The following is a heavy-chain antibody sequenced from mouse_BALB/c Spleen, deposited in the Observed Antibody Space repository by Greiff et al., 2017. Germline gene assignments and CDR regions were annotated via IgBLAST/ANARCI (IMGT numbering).Heavy chain of an antibody. CDR2: ISSGSSTI. D-gene: IGHD1-1*01. J-gene: IGHJ3*01. Sequence: EVKLVESGGGLVQPGGSRKLSCAASGFTFSSFGMHWVRQAPEKGLEWVAYISSGSSTIYYADTVKGRFTISRDNPKNTLFLQMTSRRSEDTAMYYCARASTVVATEGFAYWGQGTLVTVSA. CDR3: ARASTVVATEGFAY. CDR1: GFTFSSFG. V-gene: IGHV5-17*02.